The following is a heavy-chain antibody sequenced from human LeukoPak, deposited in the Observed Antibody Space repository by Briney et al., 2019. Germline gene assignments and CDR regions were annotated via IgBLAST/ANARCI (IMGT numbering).Heavy chain of an antibody. CDR1: GYTLSNHA. D-gene: IGHD6-19*01. CDR3: ARAVAGTRPDY. Sequence: ASVKVSCKGSGYTLSNHAFSWVRQAPGQGLEWMGWINPNSGGTNYAQKFQGWVTMTRDTSISTAYMELSRLRSDDTAVYYCARAVAGTRPDYWGQGTLVTVSS. V-gene: IGHV1-2*04. J-gene: IGHJ4*02. CDR2: INPNSGGT.